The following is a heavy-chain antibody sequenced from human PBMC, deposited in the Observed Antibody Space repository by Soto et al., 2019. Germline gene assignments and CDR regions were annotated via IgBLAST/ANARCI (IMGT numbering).Heavy chain of an antibody. CDR1: GYTFSNVW. CDR3: ARSPRSSPYLDY. CDR2: IYPGDHET. J-gene: IGHJ4*02. Sequence: PLVSLKVSCHCSGYTFSNVWIGWVRQLPGKGLEWMGIIYPGDHETRYSPSFHGKVTISADKSINTAYLQWNSLEASDTAFYFCARSPRSSPYLDYWGQGALVTVSS. V-gene: IGHV5-51*01. D-gene: IGHD6-13*01.